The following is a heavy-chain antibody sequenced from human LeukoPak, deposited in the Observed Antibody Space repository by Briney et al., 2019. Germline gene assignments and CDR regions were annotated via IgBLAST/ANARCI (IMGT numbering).Heavy chain of an antibody. CDR3: ATDGGDIVVVTARYYYMDV. V-gene: IGHV3-64*01. CDR2: ISSNGGST. D-gene: IGHD2-21*02. CDR1: GFTFSSYA. Sequence: GGSLRLSCAASGFTFSSYAMHWVRQAPGKGLEYVSAISSNGGSTYYANSVKGRFTISRDNSKNTLYRQMGSLRAEDMAVYYCATDGGDIVVVTARYYYMDVWGKGTTATVSS. J-gene: IGHJ6*03.